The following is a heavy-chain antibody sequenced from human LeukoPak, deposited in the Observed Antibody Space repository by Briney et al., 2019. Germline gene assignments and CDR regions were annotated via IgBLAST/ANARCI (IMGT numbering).Heavy chain of an antibody. J-gene: IGHJ4*02. CDR3: ASITDY. CDR2: IRFDGSNK. V-gene: IGHV3-30*02. Sequence: GGSLRLSCAASGFTFSSYGMHWVRQAPGKGLEWVAFIRFDGSNKYYADSVKGRFTISRDNSKTTLYLQMNSLRGEDTAVYYCASITDYWGQGTLVTVSS. D-gene: IGHD2/OR15-2a*01. CDR1: GFTFSSYG.